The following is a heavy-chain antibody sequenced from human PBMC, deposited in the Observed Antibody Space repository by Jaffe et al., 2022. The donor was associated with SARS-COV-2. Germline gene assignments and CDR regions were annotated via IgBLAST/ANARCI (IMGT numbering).Heavy chain of an antibody. D-gene: IGHD3-22*01. CDR3: ARDGSYYDSSGYYWNYYYGMDV. Sequence: EVQLVESGGGLVQPGGSLRLSCAASGFTFSSYWMSWVRQAPGKGLEWVANIKQDGSEKYYVDSVKGRFTISRDNAKNSLYLQMNSLRAEDTAVYYCARDGSYYDSSGYYWNYYYGMDVWGQGTTVTVSS. V-gene: IGHV3-7*01. CDR2: IKQDGSEK. J-gene: IGHJ6*02. CDR1: GFTFSSYW.